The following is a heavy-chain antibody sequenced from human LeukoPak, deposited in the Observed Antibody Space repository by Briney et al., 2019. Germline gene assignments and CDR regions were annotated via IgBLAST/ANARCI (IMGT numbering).Heavy chain of an antibody. CDR1: GGSISSSSYY. CDR3: ARFAGSWFDP. V-gene: IGHV4-39*07. D-gene: IGHD1-1*01. Sequence: PSETLSLTCTVSGGSISSSSYYWGWIRQPPGKGLEWIGSIYYSGSTNYNPSLKSRVTISVDTSKNQFSLKLSSVTAADTAVYYCARFAGSWFDPWGQGTLVTVSS. J-gene: IGHJ5*02. CDR2: IYYSGST.